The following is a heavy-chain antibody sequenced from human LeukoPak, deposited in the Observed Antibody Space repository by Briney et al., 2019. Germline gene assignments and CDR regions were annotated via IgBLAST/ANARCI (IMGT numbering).Heavy chain of an antibody. D-gene: IGHD3/OR15-3a*01. J-gene: IGHJ6*04. CDR3: ASGPVIFSDPVHYYYGMDV. CDR1: GGSVSEYH. CDR2: INHSGST. Sequence: PSETLSLTCAVYGGSVSEYHWNWVRQAPGEGLEWIGEINHSGSTDYNPSLRSRVTISADTSKKQFSLTLTSVTAADTGVYYCASGPVIFSDPVHYYYGMDVWGTGTTVTVSS. V-gene: IGHV4-34*01.